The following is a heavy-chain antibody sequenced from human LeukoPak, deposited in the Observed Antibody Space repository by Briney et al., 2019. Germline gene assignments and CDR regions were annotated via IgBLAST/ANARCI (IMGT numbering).Heavy chain of an antibody. J-gene: IGHJ4*02. CDR2: INPNSVGT. CDR1: GYTFTGYY. Sequence: ASVKVSCKASGYTFTGYYMHWVRQAPGQGLEWMGWINPNSVGTNYAQKFRGRVTMTRDTSNSTAYMDVSRLRSDDTAVYYCARDDDFVDYWGQGSLVTVSS. D-gene: IGHD1-1*01. V-gene: IGHV1-2*02. CDR3: ARDDDFVDY.